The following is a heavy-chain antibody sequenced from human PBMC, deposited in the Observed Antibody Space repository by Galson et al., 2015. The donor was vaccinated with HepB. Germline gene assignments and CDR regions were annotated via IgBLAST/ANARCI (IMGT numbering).Heavy chain of an antibody. CDR1: GYTLTELS. Sequence: SVKVSCKVSGYTLTELSMHWVRQAPGKGLEWMGGFDPEDGETIYAQKFQGRVTMTEDTSTDTAYMELSSLRSEDTAVYYCATDGVDGEAFDIWGQGTMVTVSS. J-gene: IGHJ3*02. CDR2: FDPEDGET. V-gene: IGHV1-24*01. CDR3: ATDGVDGEAFDI. D-gene: IGHD3-10*01.